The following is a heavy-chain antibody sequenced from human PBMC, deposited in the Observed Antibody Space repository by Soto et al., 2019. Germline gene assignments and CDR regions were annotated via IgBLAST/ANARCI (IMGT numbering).Heavy chain of an antibody. CDR3: ARSTTVVTPAEYFQH. Sequence: PGESLKISCKGSGYSFTSYWIGWVRQMPGKGLEWMGIIYPGDSDTRYSPSFQGQVTISADKSISTAYLQWSSLKASDTAMYYCARSTTVVTPAEYFQHWGQGTLVTVSS. CDR2: IYPGDSDT. J-gene: IGHJ1*01. CDR1: GYSFTSYW. V-gene: IGHV5-51*01. D-gene: IGHD4-17*01.